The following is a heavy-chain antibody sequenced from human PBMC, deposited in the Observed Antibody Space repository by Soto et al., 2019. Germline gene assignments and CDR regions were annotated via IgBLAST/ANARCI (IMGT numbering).Heavy chain of an antibody. Sequence: GGSLRLSCAASGFTFSSYSMNWVRQAPGKGLEWVSYISNSRGTIYYADSVKGRFSISRDNAKNTLYLQMNSLRAEDTAVYYCARDLVNSAWAYYFDYWGQGTLVTVSS. CDR3: ARDLVNSAWAYYFDY. J-gene: IGHJ4*02. V-gene: IGHV3-48*01. D-gene: IGHD6-19*01. CDR1: GFTFSSYS. CDR2: ISNSRGTI.